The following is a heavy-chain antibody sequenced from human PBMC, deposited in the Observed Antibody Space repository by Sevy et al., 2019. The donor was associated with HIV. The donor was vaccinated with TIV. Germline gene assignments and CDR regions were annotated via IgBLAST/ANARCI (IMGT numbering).Heavy chain of an antibody. V-gene: IGHV3-21*01. D-gene: IGHD2-15*01. Sequence: GGSLRLSCAAAGFTFSTSTMNWVRQAPGKGLEWVSLMTSSGSYILYADSVKGRFTISRDNAKNSVFLQMNSLRVEDTAVYYCVRDGWNYWGQGTLVTVSS. CDR1: GFTFSTST. CDR2: MTSSGSYI. CDR3: VRDGWNY. J-gene: IGHJ4*02.